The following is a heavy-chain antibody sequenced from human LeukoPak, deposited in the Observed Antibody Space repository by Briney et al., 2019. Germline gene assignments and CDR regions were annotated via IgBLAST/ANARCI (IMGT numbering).Heavy chain of an antibody. CDR3: ASRIVGTPDYFDY. Sequence: GGSLRLSCAASGFTFSSYWMSWVRQAPGQGLEWVANINQDGSDKYYVDSVKGRFTISRDNAKNSLYLQMNSLRVEDTAVYYCASRIVGTPDYFDYWGHGTLVTVSS. J-gene: IGHJ4*01. CDR2: INQDGSDK. V-gene: IGHV3-7*01. CDR1: GFTFSSYW. D-gene: IGHD1-26*01.